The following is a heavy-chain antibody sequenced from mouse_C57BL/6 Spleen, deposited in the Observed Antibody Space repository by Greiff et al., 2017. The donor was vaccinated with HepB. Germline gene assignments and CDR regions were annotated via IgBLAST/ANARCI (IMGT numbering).Heavy chain of an antibody. CDR3: ARKGGSYYFDY. CDR2: ISYDGSN. Sequence: EVKLMESGPGLVKPSQSLSLTCSVTGYSITSGYYWNWIRQFPGNKLEWMGYISYDGSNNYNPSLKNRISITRDTSKNQFFLKLNSVTTEDTATYYCARKGGSYYFDYWGQGTTLTVSS. CDR1: GYSITSGYY. J-gene: IGHJ2*01. V-gene: IGHV3-6*01.